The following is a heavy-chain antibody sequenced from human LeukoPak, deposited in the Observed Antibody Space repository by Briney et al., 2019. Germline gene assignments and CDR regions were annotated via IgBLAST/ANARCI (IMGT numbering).Heavy chain of an antibody. V-gene: IGHV3-30-3*01. D-gene: IGHD3-3*01. J-gene: IGHJ4*02. CDR3: ARGPRITGTDY. Sequence: GGSLRLSCAASGFTFSSYAMHWVRQAPGKGLEWVAVISYDGSNKNYADSVKGRFTISRDNSKNTLYLQMNSLRAEDTAVYYCARGPRITGTDYWGQGTLVTVSS. CDR2: ISYDGSNK. CDR1: GFTFSSYA.